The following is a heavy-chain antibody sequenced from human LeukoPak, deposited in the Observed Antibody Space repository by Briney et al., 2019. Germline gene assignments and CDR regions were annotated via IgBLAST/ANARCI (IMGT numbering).Heavy chain of an antibody. D-gene: IGHD6-13*01. CDR3: ARVTGYVMEDYFDY. Sequence: SETLSLTCTVSGDSISSSNCYWGWIRQPPGKGLEWIGYIYYSGSTNYNPSLKSRVTISVDTSKNQFSLRLSSVTAADTAVYYCARVTGYVMEDYFDYWGQGTLVTVSS. J-gene: IGHJ4*02. CDR2: IYYSGST. CDR1: GDSISSSNCY. V-gene: IGHV4-61*05.